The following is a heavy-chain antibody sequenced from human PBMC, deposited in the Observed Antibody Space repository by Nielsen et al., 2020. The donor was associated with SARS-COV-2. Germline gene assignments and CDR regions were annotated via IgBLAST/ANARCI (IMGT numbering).Heavy chain of an antibody. CDR1: GFTFDDYG. D-gene: IGHD4-23*01. J-gene: IGHJ4*02. V-gene: IGHV3-9*01. Sequence: GGSLRLSCAASGFTFDDYGMSWVRQPPGKGLEWVSGISWNSGTIAYADSVKGRFTISRDNAKNSLYLQMNSLRAEDTALYYCAKDMSAGYGGNSGFDYWGQGSLVTVSS. CDR2: ISWNSGTI. CDR3: AKDMSAGYGGNSGFDY.